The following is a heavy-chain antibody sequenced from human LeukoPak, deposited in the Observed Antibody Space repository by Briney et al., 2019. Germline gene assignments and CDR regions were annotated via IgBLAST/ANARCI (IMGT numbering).Heavy chain of an antibody. CDR1: GYTFTGYY. J-gene: IGHJ4*02. CDR3: ARAQDSSSWYVYFDY. D-gene: IGHD6-13*01. CDR2: INPNSGGT. V-gene: IGHV1-2*02. Sequence: ASVKVSCKASGYTFTGYYMHWVRQAPGQGLEWMGWINPNSGGTNYAQKFQGRVTMTRDTSISTAYMELSRLRSDDTAVYYCARAQDSSSWYVYFDYWGQGTLVTVSS.